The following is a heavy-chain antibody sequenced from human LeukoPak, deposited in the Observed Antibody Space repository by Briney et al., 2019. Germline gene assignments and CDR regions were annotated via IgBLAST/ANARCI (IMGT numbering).Heavy chain of an antibody. CDR2: IYTNSGGT. J-gene: IGHJ4*02. CDR3: AREFQRGWDY. Sequence: GASVKVSCKTSGYTFTGYFMHWVRQAPGQGLEWMGWIYTNSGGTNYAPKLQGRVTMTRDTSISTAYMELSRLQSDDTAVYYCAREFQRGWDYWGQGTLVPVSS. D-gene: IGHD3-10*01. CDR1: GYTFTGYF. V-gene: IGHV1-2*02.